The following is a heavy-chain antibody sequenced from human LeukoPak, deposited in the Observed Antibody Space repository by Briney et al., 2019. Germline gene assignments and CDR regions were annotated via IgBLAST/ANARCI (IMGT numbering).Heavy chain of an antibody. CDR1: EFTFSSYW. CDR3: ARDSSSWSSLWG. CDR2: IKQDGSEK. Sequence: GGSLRLSCAASEFTFSSYWMSWVRLAPGRGLEWVANIKQDGSEKYYVDSVKGRFTISRDNAKNSLYLQMNSLRAEDTAVYYCARDSSSWSSLWGWGQGTLVTVSS. V-gene: IGHV3-7*01. J-gene: IGHJ4*02. D-gene: IGHD6-13*01.